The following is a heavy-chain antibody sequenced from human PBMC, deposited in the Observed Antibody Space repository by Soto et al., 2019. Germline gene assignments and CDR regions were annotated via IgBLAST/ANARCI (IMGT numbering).Heavy chain of an antibody. J-gene: IGHJ5*02. CDR1: GGSISSGGYS. V-gene: IGHV4-30-2*01. CDR3: ARAPIAVAGTTGGWFDP. Sequence: SETLSLTCAVSGGSISSGGYSWSWIRQPPGKGLEWIGYIYHSGSTYYNPSLKSRVTISVDRSKNQFSLKLSSETAADTAVYYCARAPIAVAGTTGGWFDPWGQGTLVTVSS. CDR2: IYHSGST. D-gene: IGHD6-19*01.